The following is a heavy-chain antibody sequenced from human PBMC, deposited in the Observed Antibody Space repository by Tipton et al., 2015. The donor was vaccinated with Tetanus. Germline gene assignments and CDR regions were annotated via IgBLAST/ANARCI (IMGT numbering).Heavy chain of an antibody. Sequence: LRLSCTVSGGSISSYYWSWIRQPPGKGLEWIGYIYYSGSTNYNPSLKSRVTISVDTSKNQFSLKLSSVTAADTAVYYCARKQASCYGGCWFDPWGQGTLVTVSS. CDR1: GGSISSYY. CDR2: IYYSGST. V-gene: IGHV4-59*01. D-gene: IGHD2-2*01. CDR3: ARKQASCYGGCWFDP. J-gene: IGHJ5*02.